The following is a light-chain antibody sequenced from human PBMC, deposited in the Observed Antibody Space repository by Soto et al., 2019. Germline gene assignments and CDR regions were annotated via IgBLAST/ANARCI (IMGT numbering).Light chain of an antibody. CDR3: QRYGSAPPWT. J-gene: IGKJ1*01. Sequence: DIVLTQSPATLSLSPGERATLSCGASQSVSSSYLAWYQQKPGLAPRLLIYDASSRATGTPDRFSGRGSGTDFTLTISRLEPEDDAVDYCQRYGSAPPWTFGQGTKVEIK. CDR1: QSVSSSY. V-gene: IGKV3D-20*01. CDR2: DAS.